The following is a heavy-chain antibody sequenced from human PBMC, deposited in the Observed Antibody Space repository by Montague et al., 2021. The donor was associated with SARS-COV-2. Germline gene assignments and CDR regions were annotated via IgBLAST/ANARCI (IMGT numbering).Heavy chain of an antibody. CDR1: GGSISRYY. CDR3: VEIVGAADY. D-gene: IGHD1-26*01. J-gene: IGHJ4*02. V-gene: IGHV4-59*05. CDR2: IYYSGST. Sequence: SETLSLTCTVSGGSISRYYWNWIRQSPGKGLEWIGSIYYSGSTYYNPSLKGRVTISVDTSKNQFSLKLNSVTAADTAVYYCVEIVGAADYWGQGTLVTVSS.